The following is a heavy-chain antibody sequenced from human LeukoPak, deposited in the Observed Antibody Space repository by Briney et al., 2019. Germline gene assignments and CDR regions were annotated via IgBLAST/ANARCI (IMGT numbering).Heavy chain of an antibody. Sequence: SETLSLTCAVYGGSFSGYYWSWIRQPPGKGLEWIGEINHSGSTNYNPSLKSRVTISVDTSKNQFSLKLSSVTAADTAVYYCVRHQKYCSSTSCYRVSDPTDVFDIWGQGTMVTVSS. J-gene: IGHJ3*02. CDR1: GGSFSGYY. V-gene: IGHV4-34*01. CDR3: VRHQKYCSSTSCYRVSDPTDVFDI. CDR2: INHSGST. D-gene: IGHD2-2*01.